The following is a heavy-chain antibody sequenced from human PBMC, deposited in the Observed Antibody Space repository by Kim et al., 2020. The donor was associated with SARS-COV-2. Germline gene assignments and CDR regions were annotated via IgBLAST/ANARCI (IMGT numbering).Heavy chain of an antibody. J-gene: IGHJ2*01. CDR1: GYTFTSYG. CDR3: ARDIVVVPAAMGIGCWYFDL. CDR2: ISAYNGNT. Sequence: ASVKVSCKASGYTFTSYGISWVRQAPGQGLEWMGWISAYNGNTNYAQKLQGRVTMTTDTSTSTAYMELRSLRSDDTAVYYCARDIVVVPAAMGIGCWYFDLWGRGTLVTVSS. D-gene: IGHD2-2*01. V-gene: IGHV1-18*04.